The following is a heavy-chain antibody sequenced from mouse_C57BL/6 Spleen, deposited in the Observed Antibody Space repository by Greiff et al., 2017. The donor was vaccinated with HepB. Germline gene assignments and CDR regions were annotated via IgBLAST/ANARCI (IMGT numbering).Heavy chain of an antibody. V-gene: IGHV5-16*01. CDR3: ARDTTVVAGGYFDV. J-gene: IGHJ1*03. CDR1: GFTFSDYY. D-gene: IGHD1-1*01. CDR2: INYDGSST. Sequence: EVQLVESEGGLVQPGSSMKLSCTASGFTFSDYYMAWVRQVPEKGLEWVANINYDGSSTYYLDSLKSRFIISRDNAKNILYLQMSSLKSEDTATYYCARDTTVVAGGYFDVWGTGTTVTVSS.